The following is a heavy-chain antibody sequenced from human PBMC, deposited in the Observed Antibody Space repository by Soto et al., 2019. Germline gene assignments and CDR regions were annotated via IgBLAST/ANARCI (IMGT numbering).Heavy chain of an antibody. V-gene: IGHV2-5*02. CDR2: IYWDDDK. Sequence: QITLKESGPTLVKPTQTLTLTCTFSGFSLSTSGVGVGWIRQPPGKALEWLALIYWDDDKRYSPSLKSRLTITKDTSKNQVVLTMTNMDPVDTATYYCASPGGYGYLFDYWGQGTLVTVSS. D-gene: IGHD5-18*01. J-gene: IGHJ4*02. CDR1: GFSLSTSGVG. CDR3: ASPGGYGYLFDY.